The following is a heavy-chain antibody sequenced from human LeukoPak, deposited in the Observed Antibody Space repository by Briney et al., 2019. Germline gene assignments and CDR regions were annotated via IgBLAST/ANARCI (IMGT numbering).Heavy chain of an antibody. CDR3: ARVVARGSSGYQLDY. Sequence: SETLSLTCTVSGGSVGSGSYYWSWIRQPPGKGLEWIGYIYYSGSTNYNPSLKSRVTISVDTSKNQFSLKLSSVTAADTAVYYCARVVARGSSGYQLDYWGQGTLVTVSS. D-gene: IGHD3-22*01. CDR2: IYYSGST. J-gene: IGHJ4*02. V-gene: IGHV4-61*01. CDR1: GGSVGSGSYY.